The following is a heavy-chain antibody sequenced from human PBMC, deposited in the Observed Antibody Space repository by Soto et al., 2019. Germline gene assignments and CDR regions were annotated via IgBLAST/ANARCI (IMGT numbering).Heavy chain of an antibody. D-gene: IGHD2-15*01. Sequence: PSETLSLTCTVSGGSISSGGYYWSWIRQHPGKGLKWIGYIFSCGSTYYTPPLKSGVIFSVDISKNLFSLNLSSVTAADTAVYYCARGGVGVVAAIDYWGQGTLVTVSS. CDR1: GGSISSGGYY. CDR3: ARGGVGVVAAIDY. J-gene: IGHJ4*02. CDR2: IFSCGST. V-gene: IGHV4-31*03.